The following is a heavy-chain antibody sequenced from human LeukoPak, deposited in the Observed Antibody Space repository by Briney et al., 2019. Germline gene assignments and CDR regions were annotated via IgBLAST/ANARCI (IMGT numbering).Heavy chain of an antibody. CDR2: IYSGGST. J-gene: IGHJ4*02. D-gene: IGHD3-10*01. CDR1: GFTVSSNY. CDR3: ARDRNVLGRLLWFGELLD. V-gene: IGHV3-53*01. Sequence: PGGSLRLSCAASGFTVSSNYMSWVRQAPGKGLEWVSVIYSGGSTYYADSVKGRFTISRDNSKNTLYLQMNSLRAEDTAVYYCARDRNVLGRLLWFGELLDWGQGTLVTVSS.